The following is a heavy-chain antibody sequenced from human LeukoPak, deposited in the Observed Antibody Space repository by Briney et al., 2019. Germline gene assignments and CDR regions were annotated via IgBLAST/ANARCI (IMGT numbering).Heavy chain of an antibody. CDR2: IRSDAGSQ. Sequence: GGSLRLSCAASGFTFSSYGMQWVRQAPGKGLEWVAVIRSDAGSQYYADSVRGRFSSSRDNSMNTLFLHMNSLRAEDTAVYYCSRSRYGATYYYGVDVWGQGTAVTVSS. J-gene: IGHJ6*02. D-gene: IGHD4/OR15-4a*01. CDR1: GFTFSSYG. V-gene: IGHV3-33*01. CDR3: SRSRYGATYYYGVDV.